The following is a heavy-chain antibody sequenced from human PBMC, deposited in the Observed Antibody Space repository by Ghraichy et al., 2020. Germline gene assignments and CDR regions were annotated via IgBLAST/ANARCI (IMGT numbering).Heavy chain of an antibody. D-gene: IGHD3-22*01. CDR1: GYTFTANY. CDR2: INPNSGGT. V-gene: IGHV1-2*02. CDR3: AIWGKDSSGYYFDY. J-gene: IGHJ4*02. Sequence: ASVKVSCKASGYTFTANYMHWVRQAPGQGLEWMGWINPNSGGTNYAQKFQGRVTMTRDTSISTAYMELSRLRSDDTAVYYCAIWGKDSSGYYFDYWGQGTLVTVSS.